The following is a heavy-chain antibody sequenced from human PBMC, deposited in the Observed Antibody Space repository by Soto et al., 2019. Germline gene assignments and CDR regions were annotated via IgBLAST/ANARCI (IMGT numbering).Heavy chain of an antibody. CDR2: IYTSGST. J-gene: IGHJ4*02. CDR1: GGSISSYY. CDR3: ARACSSNSCYDVFHY. Sequence: SETLSLTCTVSGGSISSYYWSWIRQPAGKGLEWIGRIYTSGSTNYNPSLKSRVTMSVDTSKNQFSLKLSSVTAADTAVYYCARACSSNSCYDVFHYWGEGTLVTFST. D-gene: IGHD2-2*01. V-gene: IGHV4-4*07.